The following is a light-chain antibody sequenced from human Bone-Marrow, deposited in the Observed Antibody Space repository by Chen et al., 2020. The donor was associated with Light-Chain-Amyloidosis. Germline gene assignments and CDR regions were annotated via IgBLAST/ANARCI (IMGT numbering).Light chain of an antibody. CDR3: QVWDTSSDHPV. J-gene: IGLJ2*01. V-gene: IGLV3-21*02. CDR1: NIGSRT. Sequence: SYVLTQPPSVSVAPGQTATITCGGTNIGSRTVHWYQQKPGQAPVLVVYDDSDRPSGIPERFSGSNSGNTATLTISRVDGGDEADYYCQVWDTSSDHPVFGGGTKVTVL. CDR2: DDS.